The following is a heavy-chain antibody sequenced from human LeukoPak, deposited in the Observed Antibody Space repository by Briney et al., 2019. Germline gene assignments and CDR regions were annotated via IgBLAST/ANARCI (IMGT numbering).Heavy chain of an antibody. D-gene: IGHD3-10*01. CDR2: ISAYNGNT. Sequence: ASVKVSCKASGYTFTSRGISWLRQAPGQGLEWMGWISAYNGNTNYAQKFQGRVTMTTDTSTSTAYMELRSLRSDDTAVYYCARGVYGSGTYYNLPFDYWGQGTLVTVSS. J-gene: IGHJ4*02. V-gene: IGHV1-18*01. CDR1: GYTFTSRG. CDR3: ARGVYGSGTYYNLPFDY.